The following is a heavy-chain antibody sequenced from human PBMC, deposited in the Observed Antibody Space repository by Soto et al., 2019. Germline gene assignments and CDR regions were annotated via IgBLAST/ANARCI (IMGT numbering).Heavy chain of an antibody. V-gene: IGHV1-69*06. CDR3: ARRNTYYDFWSGSYYFDD. CDR1: GGTFSSYA. J-gene: IGHJ4*02. Sequence: QVQLVQSGAEVKKPGSSVKVSCKASGGTFSSYAISWVRQAPGQGLEWMGGIIPIFGTANYAQKFQGRVTITADKSTSTAYMELSSLRSEDTAVYYCARRNTYYDFWSGSYYFDDWGQGTLVTVSS. D-gene: IGHD3-3*01. CDR2: IIPIFGTA.